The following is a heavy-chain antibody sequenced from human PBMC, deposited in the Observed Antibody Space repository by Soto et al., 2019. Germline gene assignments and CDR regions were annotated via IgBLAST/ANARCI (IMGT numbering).Heavy chain of an antibody. CDR2: IIPIAAIA. D-gene: IGHD3-16*01. Sequence: QVQLVQSGAEVKKPGSSVKVSCKASGGTFSRYTINWVRQAPGQGLEWMGRIIPIAAIANYTQKFQGRVTITVDKPATTAYMDLSSLRSDDTAVYYCARGSTIFGGAPSWFDPWGQGTLATVSS. CDR1: GGTFSRYT. J-gene: IGHJ5*02. V-gene: IGHV1-69*02. CDR3: ARGSTIFGGAPSWFDP.